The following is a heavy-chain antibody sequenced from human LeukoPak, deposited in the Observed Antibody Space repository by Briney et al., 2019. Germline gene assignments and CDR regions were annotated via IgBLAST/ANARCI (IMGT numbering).Heavy chain of an antibody. CDR2: IYHSGST. CDR3: ASGAGPSDY. CDR1: GYSISSGYY. Sequence: SETLSLTCTVSGYSISSGYYWGWIRQPPGKGLEWIGSIYHSGSTYYNPSLKSRVTISVDTSKNQFSLKLSSVTAADTAVYYCASGAGPSDYWGQGTLVTVSS. V-gene: IGHV4-38-2*02. D-gene: IGHD4-17*01. J-gene: IGHJ4*02.